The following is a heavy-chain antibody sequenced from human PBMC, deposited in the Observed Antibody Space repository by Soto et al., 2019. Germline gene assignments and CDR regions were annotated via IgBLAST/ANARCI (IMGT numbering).Heavy chain of an antibody. V-gene: IGHV1-46*01. CDR3: ARDWFSEIVVVVAAGGAFDS. CDR2: INPSGGST. D-gene: IGHD2-15*01. CDR1: GYTFTSYY. Sequence: GASVKVSCKASGYTFTSYYMHWVRQAPGQRLEWLGIINPSGGSTSYAQKFQGRVTMTRDTSTSTVYMELSSLRSEDTAVYYCARDWFSEIVVVVAAGGAFDSWGQGTRVTVAS. J-gene: IGHJ3*02.